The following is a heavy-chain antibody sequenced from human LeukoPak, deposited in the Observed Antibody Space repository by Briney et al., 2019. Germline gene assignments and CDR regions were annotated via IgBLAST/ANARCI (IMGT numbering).Heavy chain of an antibody. J-gene: IGHJ4*02. CDR1: GFTFSTYS. D-gene: IGHD4-17*01. CDR2: ISSSSSYI. CDR3: ARIPHPDYADAQ. V-gene: IGHV3-21*01. Sequence: GGSLRLSCAAPGFTFSTYSINWVRQAPGKGLGWVSSISSSSSYIYYADSVKGRFTISRDNGKKLVHLQLNSLRAEDTAVYFCARIPHPDYADAQWGQGTLVIVSS.